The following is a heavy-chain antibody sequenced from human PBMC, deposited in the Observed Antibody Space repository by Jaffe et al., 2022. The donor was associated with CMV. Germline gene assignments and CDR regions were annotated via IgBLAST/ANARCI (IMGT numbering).Heavy chain of an antibody. Sequence: QVQLQESGPGLVKPSETLSLTCTVSGGSISSYYWSWIRQPPGKGLEWIGYIYYSGSTNYNPSLKSRVTISVDTSKNQFSLKLSSVTAADTAVYYCARGVTIFGVPHSRSSWFDPWGQGTLVTVSS. J-gene: IGHJ5*02. CDR3: ARGVTIFGVPHSRSSWFDP. V-gene: IGHV4-59*01. CDR1: GGSISSYY. CDR2: IYYSGST. D-gene: IGHD3-3*01.